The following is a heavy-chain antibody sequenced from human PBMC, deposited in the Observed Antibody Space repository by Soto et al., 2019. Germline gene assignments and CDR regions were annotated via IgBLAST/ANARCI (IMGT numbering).Heavy chain of an antibody. CDR1: GFTFSSYA. CDR3: AKVGEGAARPPYYFDY. J-gene: IGHJ4*02. V-gene: IGHV3-23*01. CDR2: ISGSGGST. Sequence: EVQLLESGGGLVQPGGSLRLSCAASGFTFSSYAMSWVRQAPGKGLEWVSAISGSGGSTYYADSVKGRFTISRDNSKNTRYLQMNIMRAEDTAVYYCAKVGEGAARPPYYFDYWGQGTLVTVSS. D-gene: IGHD6-6*01.